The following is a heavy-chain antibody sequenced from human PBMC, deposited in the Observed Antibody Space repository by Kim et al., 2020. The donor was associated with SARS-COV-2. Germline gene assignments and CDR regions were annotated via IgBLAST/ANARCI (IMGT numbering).Heavy chain of an antibody. CDR3: ARDKLRFLEWLDYYYYYMDV. CDR2: INPNSGGT. D-gene: IGHD3-3*01. CDR1: GYTFTGYY. Sequence: ASVKVSCKASGYTFTGYYMHWVRQAPGQGLEWMGWINPNSGGTNYAQKFQGRVTMTRDTSISTAYMELSRLRSDDTAVYYCARDKLRFLEWLDYYYYYMDVWGKGTTVTVSS. J-gene: IGHJ6*03. V-gene: IGHV1-2*02.